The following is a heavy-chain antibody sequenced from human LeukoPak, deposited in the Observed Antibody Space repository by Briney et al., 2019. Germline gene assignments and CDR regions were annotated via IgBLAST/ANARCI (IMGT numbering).Heavy chain of an antibody. J-gene: IGHJ3*02. Sequence: SETLSLTCTVSGRSIHSYYWRWIRQPPGKGLEWIGYIYYSGSTYYNPSLKSRVTISVDTSKNQFSLKLSSVTAADTAVYYCARAERAVTPAEAFDIWGQGTMVTVSS. V-gene: IGHV4-30-4*01. D-gene: IGHD4-17*01. CDR2: IYYSGST. CDR1: GRSIHSYY. CDR3: ARAERAVTPAEAFDI.